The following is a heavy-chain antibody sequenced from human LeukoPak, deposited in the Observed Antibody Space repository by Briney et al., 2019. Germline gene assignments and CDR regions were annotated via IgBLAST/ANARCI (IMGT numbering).Heavy chain of an antibody. CDR3: AKRPRDSTGYYLGAFDG. D-gene: IGHD3-22*01. Sequence: GGSLRLSCSASGFTFSSHCMNWVRQTPGKGLEWVSAISASGGDTYYPDSVRGRFTISRDNSKNTLYLHMSSLRAEDTAVYFCAKRPRDSTGYYLGAFDGWGQGTTVTVSS. CDR1: GFTFSSHC. J-gene: IGHJ3*01. CDR2: ISASGGDT. V-gene: IGHV3-23*01.